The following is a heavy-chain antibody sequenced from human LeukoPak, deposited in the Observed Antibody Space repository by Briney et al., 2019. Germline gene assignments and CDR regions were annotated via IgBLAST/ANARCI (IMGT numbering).Heavy chain of an antibody. D-gene: IGHD3-22*01. V-gene: IGHV4-38-2*02. Sequence: PSETLSLTCTVSGYSISSGYCWGWIRQPPGKGLEWIGTIYHDGRTYFNPSLKSRVTISLDTSKNQFSLKLSSVTAADTAVYYCARAPRHYYDSRGFDYWGQGTLVTVSS. CDR3: ARAPRHYYDSRGFDY. J-gene: IGHJ4*02. CDR2: IYHDGRT. CDR1: GYSISSGYC.